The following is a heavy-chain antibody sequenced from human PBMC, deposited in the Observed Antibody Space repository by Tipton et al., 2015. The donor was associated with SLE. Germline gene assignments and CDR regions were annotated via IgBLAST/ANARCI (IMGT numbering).Heavy chain of an antibody. CDR2: ITNNGNT. J-gene: IGHJ5*02. Sequence: TLSLTCSVSGGSISGTNYYWDWLRQPPGKGPEWIGRITNNGNTYYIPSLHSRVTMSVDTSKNHFSLKLSSVTAADTAVYYCARHDTNYGRNWFDPWGQGTLVTVSS. CDR3: ARHDTNYGRNWFDP. CDR1: GGSISGTNYY. V-gene: IGHV4-39*01. D-gene: IGHD2-8*01.